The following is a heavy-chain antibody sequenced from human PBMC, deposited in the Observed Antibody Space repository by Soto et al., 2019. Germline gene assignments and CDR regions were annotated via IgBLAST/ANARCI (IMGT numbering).Heavy chain of an antibody. V-gene: IGHV4-31*03. Sequence: TQCLTCTVSGGSISSGGYYWSWIRQHPGKGLEWIGYVYYSGSTYYNPSLKSRVTISVDTSKNQFSLKLSSVTAADTAVYYCARDPRSDSLSAFDIWGQGTMVTVSS. CDR2: VYYSGST. J-gene: IGHJ3*02. CDR3: ARDPRSDSLSAFDI. CDR1: GGSISSGGYY. D-gene: IGHD3-22*01.